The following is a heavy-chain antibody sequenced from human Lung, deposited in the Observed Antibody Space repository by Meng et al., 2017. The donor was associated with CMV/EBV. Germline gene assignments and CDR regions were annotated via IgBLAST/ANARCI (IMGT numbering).Heavy chain of an antibody. J-gene: IGHJ6*02. V-gene: IGHV3-11*01. Sequence: GGSLRLXCAASGFTLSDYYMSWIRQAPGTGLEWSSYIDPDGNTIYYTDSVKGRFTISRANAQSSVYLHMISLKADDTAVYYCARDRKPTQYYGLSLWGQGTXVTVSS. CDR1: GFTLSDYY. CDR2: IDPDGNTI. CDR3: ARDRKPTQYYGLSL.